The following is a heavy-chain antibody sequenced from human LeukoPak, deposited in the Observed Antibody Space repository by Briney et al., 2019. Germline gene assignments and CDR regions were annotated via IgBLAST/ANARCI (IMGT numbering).Heavy chain of an antibody. V-gene: IGHV4-31*03. CDR1: GGSISSGVSY. Sequence: SETLSLTCTVSGGSISSGVSYWSWIRQHPGKGLEWIAYIYYSGSSSYNPSLKSRVTISVDTSKNQFSLKLSSLTAADTAVYYCARDYRFDSGYDLLDAFDVWGQGTMVTVSS. CDR3: ARDYRFDSGYDLLDAFDV. D-gene: IGHD5-12*01. CDR2: IYYSGSS. J-gene: IGHJ3*01.